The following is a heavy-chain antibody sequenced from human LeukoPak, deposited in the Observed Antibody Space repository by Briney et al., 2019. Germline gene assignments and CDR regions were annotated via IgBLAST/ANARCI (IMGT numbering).Heavy chain of an antibody. CDR2: INYSGST. CDR3: ARSGDDFWSGYSSYYYYMDV. J-gene: IGHJ6*03. V-gene: IGHV4-39*07. D-gene: IGHD3-3*01. Sequence: SETLSLTCTVSGGSVSSTSYYWGWIRQPPGKGLEWIGSINYSGSTYYNPSLKSRVTISVDTSKNQFSLKLSSVTAADTAVYYCARSGDDFWSGYSSYYYYMDVWGKGTTVTVSS. CDR1: GGSVSSTSYY.